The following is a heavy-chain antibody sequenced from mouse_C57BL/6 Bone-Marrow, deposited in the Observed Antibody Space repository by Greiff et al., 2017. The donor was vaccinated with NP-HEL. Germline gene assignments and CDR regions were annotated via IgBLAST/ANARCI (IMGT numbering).Heavy chain of an antibody. Sequence: EVKLVESGGGLVQPKGSLKLSCAASGFSFNTYAMNWVRQAPGKGLEWVARIRSKSNNYATYYADSVKDRFTISRDDSESMLYLQMNNLKTEDTAMYYCVRGYGSSYSWYFDVWGTGTTVTVSS. D-gene: IGHD1-1*01. CDR3: VRGYGSSYSWYFDV. J-gene: IGHJ1*03. CDR2: IRSKSNNYAT. CDR1: GFSFNTYA. V-gene: IGHV10-1*01.